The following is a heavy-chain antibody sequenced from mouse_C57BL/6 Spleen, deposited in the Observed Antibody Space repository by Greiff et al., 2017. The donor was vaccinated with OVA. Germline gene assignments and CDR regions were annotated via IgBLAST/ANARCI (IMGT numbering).Heavy chain of an antibody. CDR1: GFNIKDDY. Sequence: VQLQQSGAELVRPGASVKLSCTASGFNIKDDYMHWVKQRPEQGLEWIGWIDPENGDTEYASKFQGKATITADTASNTDNLQLSSLTSEDSAGYCCQQGRATFAYWGQGTLVTVSA. CDR2: IDPENGDT. V-gene: IGHV14-4*01. D-gene: IGHD3-1*01. J-gene: IGHJ3*01. CDR3: QQGRATFAY.